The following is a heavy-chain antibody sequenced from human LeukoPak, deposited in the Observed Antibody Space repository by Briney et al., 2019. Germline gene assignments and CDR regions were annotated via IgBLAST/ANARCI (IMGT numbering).Heavy chain of an antibody. CDR2: ISYDGSNK. V-gene: IGHV3-30-3*01. Sequence: GGSLRLSCAASGFTFSSYAMHWVRQAPGKGLEWVAVISYDGSNKYYADSVKGRFTISRDNSKNTLYLQMNSLRAEDTAVYYCARGLGYRDDDAFDIWGQGTMVTVSS. J-gene: IGHJ3*02. D-gene: IGHD5-12*01. CDR3: ARGLGYRDDDAFDI. CDR1: GFTFSSYA.